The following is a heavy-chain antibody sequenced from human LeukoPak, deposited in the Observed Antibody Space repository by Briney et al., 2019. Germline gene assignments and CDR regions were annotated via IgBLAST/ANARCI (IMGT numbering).Heavy chain of an antibody. CDR1: GGSISSSSYY. V-gene: IGHV4-39*07. J-gene: IGHJ4*02. Sequence: SETLSLTCTVSGGSISSSSYYWGWIRRPPGKGLEWIGSIYYSGSTYYNPSLKSRVTMSVDTSKNQFSLKLSSVTAADTAVYYCAREELYGDPGGYWGQGTLVTVSS. CDR3: AREELYGDPGGY. D-gene: IGHD4-17*01. CDR2: IYYSGST.